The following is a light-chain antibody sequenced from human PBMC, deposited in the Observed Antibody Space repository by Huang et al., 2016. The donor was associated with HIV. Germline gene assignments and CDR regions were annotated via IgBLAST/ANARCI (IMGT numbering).Light chain of an antibody. CDR2: AAS. V-gene: IGKV1-27*01. J-gene: IGKJ1*01. CDR3: QKYNDVPRT. Sequence: DIQMTQSPSSLSASIGDRITISCRASQDIDAYLAWYQHKPGKVPNLLIYAASTLQSGVPSRVSGRGSGTNFTLTIGSLQPEDVGSYYCQKYNDVPRTFGHGTKVEIK. CDR1: QDIDAY.